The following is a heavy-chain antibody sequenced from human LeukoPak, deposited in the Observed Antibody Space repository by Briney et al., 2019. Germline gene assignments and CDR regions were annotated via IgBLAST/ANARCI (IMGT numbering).Heavy chain of an antibody. CDR1: GYTFTSYG. Sequence: ASVKVSCKASGYTFTSYGITWVRQAPGQGLEWMGWISTYNGHTNYAQKLQGRVTMTKDTSTTTAYMELRSLRSDDTAVYYCARGGRWELPRPYSFDIWGQGTMVTVSS. J-gene: IGHJ3*02. V-gene: IGHV1-18*01. D-gene: IGHD1-26*01. CDR3: ARGGRWELPRPYSFDI. CDR2: ISTYNGHT.